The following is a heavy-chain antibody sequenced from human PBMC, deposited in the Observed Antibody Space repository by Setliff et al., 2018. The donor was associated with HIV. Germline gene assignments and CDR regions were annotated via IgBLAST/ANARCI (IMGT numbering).Heavy chain of an antibody. CDR1: GYTFTDYY. J-gene: IGHJ4*02. CDR2: INPNSGGT. CDR3: ARDFLNYDFYRAFDS. Sequence: WASVKVSCKASGYTFTDYYIYWVRQAPGQGLEWMGRINPNSGGTHYAQKFQGRVTMTGDTSVSTAYMELSGLGLDDTAVYYCARDFLNYDFYRAFDSWGQGTLVTVSS. D-gene: IGHD3-3*01. V-gene: IGHV1-2*06.